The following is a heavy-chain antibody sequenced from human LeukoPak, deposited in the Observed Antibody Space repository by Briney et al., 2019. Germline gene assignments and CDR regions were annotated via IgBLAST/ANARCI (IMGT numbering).Heavy chain of an antibody. J-gene: IGHJ4*02. CDR3: ARVDDYGDYGLDY. CDR1: GSTFSSYG. Sequence: GGSLRLSCAASGSTFSSYGMNWVRQAPGKGLEWVSSISSSSSYIYYADSVKGRFTISRDNAKNSLYLQMNSLRAEDTAVYYCARVDDYGDYGLDYWGQGTLVTVSS. D-gene: IGHD4-17*01. CDR2: ISSSSSYI. V-gene: IGHV3-21*01.